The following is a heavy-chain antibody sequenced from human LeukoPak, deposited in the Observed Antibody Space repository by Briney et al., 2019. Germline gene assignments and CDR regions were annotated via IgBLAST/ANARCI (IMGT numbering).Heavy chain of an antibody. Sequence: GGSLRLSCAASGFTFSDYHVNWIRQAPGKGLEWVAVISYDGSNKYYADSVKGRFTISRDNSKNTLYLQMNSLRAEDTAVYYCAKDLDGTYFDYWGQGTLVTVSS. D-gene: IGHD1-1*01. CDR1: GFTFSDYH. J-gene: IGHJ4*02. CDR2: ISYDGSNK. CDR3: AKDLDGTYFDY. V-gene: IGHV3-30*18.